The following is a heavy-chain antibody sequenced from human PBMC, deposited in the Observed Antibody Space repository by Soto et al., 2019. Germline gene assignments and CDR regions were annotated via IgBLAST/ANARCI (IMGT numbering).Heavy chain of an antibody. Sequence: HWEPLQIRRKGAGRRFIDFCIRWIRQMTRKGLEWMGIIYPGDSDTRYSPSFQGQVTISADKSISTAYLQWSSLKTSDTAMYYCARGGSLAAAESRYYYGMDVWGQGTTVTVS. J-gene: IGHJ6*02. CDR3: ARGGSLAAAESRYYYGMDV. D-gene: IGHD6-6*01. CDR1: GRRFIDFC. V-gene: IGHV5-51*01. CDR2: IYPGDSDT.